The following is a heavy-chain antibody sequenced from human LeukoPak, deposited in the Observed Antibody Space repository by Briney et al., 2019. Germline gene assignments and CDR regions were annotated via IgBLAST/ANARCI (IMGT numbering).Heavy chain of an antibody. D-gene: IGHD2-21*02. CDR3: AKGLGIVTATPFDY. CDR2: ISSFGDRA. Sequence: GGSLRLSCAASGFTFSSYAMNWLRQALGKGLEWVAGISSFGDRAYYAESVKGRFTISRDASKKTLSLQMNSLRAEDTAIYYCAKGLGIVTATPFDYWGQGNLVTVSS. CDR1: GFTFSSYA. J-gene: IGHJ4*02. V-gene: IGHV3-23*01.